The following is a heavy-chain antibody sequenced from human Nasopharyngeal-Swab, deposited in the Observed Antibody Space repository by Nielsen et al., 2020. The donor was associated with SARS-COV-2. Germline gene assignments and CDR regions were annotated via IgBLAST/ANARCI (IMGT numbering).Heavy chain of an antibody. D-gene: IGHD3-22*01. CDR2: IYHGGNT. Sequence: SETLSLTCAVSGASISSNTWWSWVRQPPGKGLEWIGQIYHGGNTNYNPPLKSRATISVDKSKNQFSLKLSSVTAADTAVYYCARVWYYDSTAYWYYFDYWGQGTLVTVSS. J-gene: IGHJ4*02. CDR1: GASISSNTW. V-gene: IGHV4-4*02. CDR3: ARVWYYDSTAYWYYFDY.